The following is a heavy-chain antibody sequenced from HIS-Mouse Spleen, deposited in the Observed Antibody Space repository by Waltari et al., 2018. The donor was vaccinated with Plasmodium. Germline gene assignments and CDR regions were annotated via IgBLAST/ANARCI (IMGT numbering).Heavy chain of an antibody. V-gene: IGHV3-30*18. D-gene: IGHD6-13*01. CDR2: ISYDGSNK. Sequence: VQHGRSLRLSCAASGFTFSSYGMHWVRQAPGKGLEWVAVISYDGSNKYYADSVKCRFTISRDNSKNTLYLQMNSLRAEDTAVYYCAKDRRSSSWYVDYWGQGTLVTVSS. CDR1: GFTFSSYG. J-gene: IGHJ4*02. CDR3: AKDRRSSSWYVDY.